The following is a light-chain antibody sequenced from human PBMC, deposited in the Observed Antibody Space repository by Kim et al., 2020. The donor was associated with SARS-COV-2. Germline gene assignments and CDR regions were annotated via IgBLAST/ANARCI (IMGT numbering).Light chain of an antibody. V-gene: IGLV3-1*01. CDR1: KLGDKY. Sequence: PGQTASITCSGDKLGDKYACWYQQKPGQSPVLVIYQDSKRPSGIPERFSGSNSGNTATLTISGTQAMDEADYYCQSADISGTSWIFGGGTQLTVL. CDR3: QSADISGTSWI. CDR2: QDS. J-gene: IGLJ2*01.